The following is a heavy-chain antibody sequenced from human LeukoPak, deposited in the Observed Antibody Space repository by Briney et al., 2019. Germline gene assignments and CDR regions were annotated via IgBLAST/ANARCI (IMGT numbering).Heavy chain of an antibody. CDR3: ATLVAATSAPEAHYYYMDV. CDR2: ISSSSSYI. CDR1: GFTFSSYS. J-gene: IGHJ6*03. V-gene: IGHV3-21*01. Sequence: PGGSLRLSCAASGFTFSSYSMNWVRQVPGKGLEWVSSISSSSSYIYYADSVKGRFTISRDNAKNSLYLQMNSLRAEDTAVYYCATLVAATSAPEAHYYYMDVWGKGTTVTVSS. D-gene: IGHD2-15*01.